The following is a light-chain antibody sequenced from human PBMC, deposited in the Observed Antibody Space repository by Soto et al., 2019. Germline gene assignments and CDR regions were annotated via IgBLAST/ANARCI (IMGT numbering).Light chain of an antibody. Sequence: DVQLTQSPSFLAASVGDRLTITCRASQDIKRFLAWYQQKPGKAPKLLIYTISTLQSGVPSRFSGSGSGTECTLTISSLQPVDFATYYCQQVNTYPVTFGGGTKVEI. J-gene: IGKJ4*01. V-gene: IGKV1-9*01. CDR3: QQVNTYPVT. CDR1: QDIKRF. CDR2: TIS.